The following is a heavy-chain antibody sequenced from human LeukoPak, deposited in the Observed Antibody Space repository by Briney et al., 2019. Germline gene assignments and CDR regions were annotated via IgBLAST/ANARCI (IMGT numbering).Heavy chain of an antibody. D-gene: IGHD3-3*01. Sequence: GGSLRLSCAASGFTFSTYGMHWVRQAPGKGLEWVANIKQDGSEKYYVDSVKGRFTISRDNAKNSLYLQMNSLRAEDTAVYYCARGLQDFWSGYSDYWGQGTLVTVSS. CDR2: IKQDGSEK. J-gene: IGHJ4*02. CDR3: ARGLQDFWSGYSDY. CDR1: GFTFSTYG. V-gene: IGHV3-7*01.